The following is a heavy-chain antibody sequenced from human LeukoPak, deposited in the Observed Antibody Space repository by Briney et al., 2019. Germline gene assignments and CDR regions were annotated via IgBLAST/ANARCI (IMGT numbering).Heavy chain of an antibody. CDR2: IWYDGSNK. J-gene: IGHJ4*02. D-gene: IGHD3-22*01. CDR3: ARDQGYYYDSSGPAYLDY. CDR1: GFTFSSYG. V-gene: IGHV3-33*01. Sequence: PGGSLRLSCAASGFTFSSYGMHWVRQAPGKGLEWVAVIWYDGSNKYYADSVKGRFTIPRDNSKNTLYLQMNSLRAEDTAVYYCARDQGYYYDSSGPAYLDYWGQGTLVTVSS.